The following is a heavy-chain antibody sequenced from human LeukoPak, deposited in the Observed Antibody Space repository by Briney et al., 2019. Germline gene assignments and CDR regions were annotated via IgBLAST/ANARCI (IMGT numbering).Heavy chain of an antibody. CDR2: ISGVGGST. CDR3: AKDQIAAASID. D-gene: IGHD6-13*01. J-gene: IGHJ4*02. CDR1: GFNFNIYA. Sequence: GGSLRLSCVASGFNFNIYAMSWVRQAPGKGPEWVSSISGVGGSTYYAASVKGRFTISRDNSKNTLSLQMNSLRAEDTAVYYCAKDQIAAASIDWGQGTLVTVSS. V-gene: IGHV3-23*01.